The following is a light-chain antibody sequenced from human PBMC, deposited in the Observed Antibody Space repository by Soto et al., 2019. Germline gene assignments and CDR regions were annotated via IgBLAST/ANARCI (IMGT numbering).Light chain of an antibody. Sequence: ELVLTQSPATLSLSPGERATLSCRASQSVGSYLAWYQQKPGQAPRLLIYGTSNRAPGIPGRFSGSGSETDFTLTISSLEPEDFGVYYCQHRGKWPRTCGQGTKLEIK. J-gene: IGKJ2*01. CDR3: QHRGKWPRT. CDR1: QSVGSY. V-gene: IGKV3-11*01. CDR2: GTS.